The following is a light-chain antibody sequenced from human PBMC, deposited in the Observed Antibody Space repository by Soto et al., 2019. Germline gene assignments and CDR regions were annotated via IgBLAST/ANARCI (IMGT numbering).Light chain of an antibody. V-gene: IGLV2-14*01. CDR2: EVS. CDR1: SSHVGAYNY. J-gene: IGLJ2*01. CDR3: SSFTSSNTVV. Sequence: QSALTQPASVSGSPGQSITISCNATSSHVGAYNYVSWYQQHPGKAPKLMISEVSKRPSGVSNRFSGSKSGNTASLTISGLQDEDEAHYYCSSFTSSNTVVFGGGTKLTVL.